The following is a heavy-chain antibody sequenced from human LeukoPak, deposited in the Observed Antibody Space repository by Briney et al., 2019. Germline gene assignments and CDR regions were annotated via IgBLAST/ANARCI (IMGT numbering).Heavy chain of an antibody. CDR1: GFTFTSYN. D-gene: IGHD3/OR15-3a*01. CDR3: VRDRDWGFDY. CDR2: IRSDGSSN. V-gene: IGHV3-30*02. Sequence: PGGSLRLSCAASGFTFTSYNMNWVRQAPGKGLEWVTFIRSDGSSNYYGDSVKGRLTLSRDNFKNTLSPQMNSLRAEDTAVYYCVRDRDWGFDYWGQGTLVTVSS. J-gene: IGHJ4*02.